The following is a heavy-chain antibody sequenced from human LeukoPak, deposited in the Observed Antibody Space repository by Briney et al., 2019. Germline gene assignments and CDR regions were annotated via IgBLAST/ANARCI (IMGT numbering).Heavy chain of an antibody. CDR2: MNPNSGNT. CDR1: GYTFTSYD. Sequence: ASVKVSCKASGYTFTSYDINWVRQAAGQGLEWMGWMNPNSGNTGYAQKLQGRVTMTTDTSTSTAYMELRSLRSDDTAVYYCARGDIVENVWGQGTTVTVSS. J-gene: IGHJ6*02. D-gene: IGHD2-21*01. V-gene: IGHV1-8*01. CDR3: ARGDIVENV.